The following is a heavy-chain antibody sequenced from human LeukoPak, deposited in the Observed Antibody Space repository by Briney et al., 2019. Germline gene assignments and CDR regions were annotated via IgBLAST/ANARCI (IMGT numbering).Heavy chain of an antibody. D-gene: IGHD1-1*01. CDR1: RFTFNTYW. V-gene: IGHV3-74*01. J-gene: IGHJ4*02. CDR3: ASEGTTGTTWGPDY. CDR2: IDSDGYST. Sequence: GGSLRLSCAASRFTFNTYWMHWVRQAPGKGLVWVSRIDSDGYSTAYADSVKGRFTISRDNAKNTLYLQMNSLRAEDTAVYYCASEGTTGTTWGPDYWGQGTLVTVST.